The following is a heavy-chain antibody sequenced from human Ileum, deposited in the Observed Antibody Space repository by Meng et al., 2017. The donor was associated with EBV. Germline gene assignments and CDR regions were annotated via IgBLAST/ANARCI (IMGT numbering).Heavy chain of an antibody. V-gene: IGHV3-23*01. Sequence: EVILLESGGGLVQPGGSLRLSCAASGFNFNIYAINWVRQAPGRGLEWVSGITASGGTSYYADSVKGRFSISRDNSANTVYLQMNSLRAEDTAVYFCSNLPYTYWGQGTLVTVSS. J-gene: IGHJ4*02. CDR3: SNLPYTY. CDR1: GFNFNIYA. CDR2: ITASGGTS. D-gene: IGHD2-2*01.